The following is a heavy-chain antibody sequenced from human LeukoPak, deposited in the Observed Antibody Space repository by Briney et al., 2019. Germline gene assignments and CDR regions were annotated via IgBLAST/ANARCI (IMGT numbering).Heavy chain of an antibody. CDR1: GGSMSSYY. V-gene: IGHV4-4*07. CDR2: IYISGST. CDR3: ARALNPLTGTYYFDY. Sequence: SETLSLTCIVSGGSMSSYYWSWIRQPAGKGLEWIGRIYISGSTNYSPSLKSRVTMSVDTSKNQFSLNLISVTAADTAVYYCARALNPLTGTYYFDYWGQGTLVTVSS. D-gene: IGHD4/OR15-4a*01. J-gene: IGHJ4*02.